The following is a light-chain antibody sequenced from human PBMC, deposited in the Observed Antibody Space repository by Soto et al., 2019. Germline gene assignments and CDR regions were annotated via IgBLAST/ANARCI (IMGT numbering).Light chain of an antibody. CDR3: AAWDDSLHGVA. Sequence: QSVLTQPPSAYGTPGQSVTLSCSGNTSNIGSNAVNWYQQLPGTAPKLLIYKNNQRPSGVPDRFSGSKFGTSASLAISGLQSEDEADYHCAAWDDSLHGVAFGGGTKLTVL. CDR1: TSNIGSNA. V-gene: IGLV1-44*01. J-gene: IGLJ3*02. CDR2: KNN.